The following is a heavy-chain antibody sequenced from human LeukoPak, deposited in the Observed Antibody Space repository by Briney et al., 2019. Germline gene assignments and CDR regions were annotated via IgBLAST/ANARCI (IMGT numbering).Heavy chain of an antibody. CDR2: MNPNSGNT. V-gene: IGHV1-8*01. CDR1: GVSFTSHD. CDR3: ASDARGAAAADDAFDV. Sequence: ASVKVSCKASGVSFTSHDYNWVRQATGQGLEWMGWMNPNSGNTGYAQKFQGRVTMTRDTSITTVYMELSSLTSEDTAVYYCASDARGAAAADDAFDVWGQGTMVTVSS. J-gene: IGHJ3*01. D-gene: IGHD6-13*01.